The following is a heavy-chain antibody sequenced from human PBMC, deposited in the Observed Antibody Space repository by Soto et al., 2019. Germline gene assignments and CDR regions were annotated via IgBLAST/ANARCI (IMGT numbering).Heavy chain of an antibody. Sequence: GGSLRLSCAASGFTFSDYYMSWIRQAPGKGLEWVSYISSSGSTIYYADSVKGRFTISRDNAKNSLYLQMNSLRAEDTAVYYCAKSPQYYYDSSGYYPDYWGQGNLVTVSS. CDR2: ISSSGSTI. D-gene: IGHD3-22*01. CDR1: GFTFSDYY. CDR3: AKSPQYYYDSSGYYPDY. V-gene: IGHV3-11*01. J-gene: IGHJ4*02.